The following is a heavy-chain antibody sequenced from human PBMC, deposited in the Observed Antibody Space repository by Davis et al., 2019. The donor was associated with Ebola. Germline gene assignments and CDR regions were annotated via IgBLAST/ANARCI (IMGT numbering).Heavy chain of an antibody. Sequence: GGSLRLSCAASGFTFSSYWMHWVRQAPGKGLEWVGFIRSKAYGGTTEYAASVKGRFTISRDDSKNTAYLQMNSLKTEDTAVYYCSGSYRGFDYWGQGTLVTVSS. CDR1: GFTFSSYW. CDR3: SGSYRGFDY. CDR2: IRSKAYGGTT. V-gene: IGHV3-49*04. D-gene: IGHD1-26*01. J-gene: IGHJ4*02.